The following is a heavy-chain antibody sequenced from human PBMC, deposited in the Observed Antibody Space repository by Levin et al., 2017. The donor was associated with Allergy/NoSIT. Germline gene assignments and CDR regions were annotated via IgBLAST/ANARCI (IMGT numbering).Heavy chain of an antibody. J-gene: IGHJ5*02. V-gene: IGHV4-4*02. CDR1: GGSISSSNW. CDR2: IYHSGST. D-gene: IGHD3-22*01. CDR3: ARELGRTMIVVVTHRGWFDP. Sequence: SETLSLTCAVSGGSISSSNWWSWVRQPPGKGLEWIGEIYHSGSTNYNPFLKSRVTISVDKSKNQFSLKLSSVTAADTAVYYCARELGRTMIVVVTHRGWFDPWGQGTLVTVSS.